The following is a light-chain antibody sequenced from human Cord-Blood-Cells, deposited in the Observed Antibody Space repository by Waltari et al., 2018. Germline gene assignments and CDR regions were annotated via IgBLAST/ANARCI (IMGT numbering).Light chain of an antibody. CDR3: QAWDSSTAV. V-gene: IGLV3-1*01. J-gene: IGLJ3*02. Sequence: SYELPQPHSVSVYPGQTASITYSGDKLGDKYACWYQQKPGQSPVLVIYQDSKRPSGIPERFSGSNSGNTATLTISGTHAMDEADYYCQAWDSSTAVFGGGTKLTVL. CDR2: QDS. CDR1: KLGDKY.